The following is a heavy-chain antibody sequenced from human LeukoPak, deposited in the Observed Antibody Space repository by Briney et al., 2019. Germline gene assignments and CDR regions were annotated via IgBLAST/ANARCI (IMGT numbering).Heavy chain of an antibody. CDR2: IYHSGST. CDR3: ARNRGGYYDFWSGYYPNWFDP. D-gene: IGHD3-3*01. V-gene: IGHV4-59*02. CDR1: GVPVTADY. J-gene: IGHJ5*02. Sequence: SETLSLTCTISGVPVTADYWSWIRQPPGKGLEWIGYIYHSGSTNYNPSLQSRVSMSLDRSKSQLSLNLTSLTAADTAVYFCARNRGGYYDFWSGYYPNWFDPWGQGILVTVSS.